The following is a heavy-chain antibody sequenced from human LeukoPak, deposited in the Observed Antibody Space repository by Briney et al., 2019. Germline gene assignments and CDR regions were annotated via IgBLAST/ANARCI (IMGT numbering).Heavy chain of an antibody. CDR2: ISSSSSYI. CDR1: GFTFSSYA. CDR3: ARGTTVTTLHY. Sequence: GGSLRLSCAASGFTFSSYAINWVRQAPGKGLEWVSSISSSSSYIYYADSVKGRFTISRDNAKNSLYLQMNSLRAEDTAVYYCARGTTVTTLHYWGQGTLVTVSS. V-gene: IGHV3-21*01. J-gene: IGHJ4*02. D-gene: IGHD4-17*01.